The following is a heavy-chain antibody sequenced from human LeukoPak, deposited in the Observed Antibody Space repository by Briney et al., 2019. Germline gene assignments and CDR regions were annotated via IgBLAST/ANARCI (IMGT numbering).Heavy chain of an antibody. CDR3: ARGITMVRGVIITNYYMDV. V-gene: IGHV4-4*09. J-gene: IGHJ6*03. CDR2: IYTSGST. Sequence: PSETLSLTCTVSGGSISSYYWRWIRQPPGKGLERIGYIYTSGSTNYNPSLKSRVTISVDTSKNQFSLKLSSVTAADTAVYYCARGITMVRGVIITNYYMDVWGKGTTVTVSS. CDR1: GGSISSYY. D-gene: IGHD3-10*01.